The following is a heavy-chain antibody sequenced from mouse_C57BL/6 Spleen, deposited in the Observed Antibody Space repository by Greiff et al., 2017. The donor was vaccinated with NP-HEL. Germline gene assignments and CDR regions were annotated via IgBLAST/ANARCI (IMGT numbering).Heavy chain of an antibody. CDR3: ALITTVVATRYFDV. CDR1: GYTFTSYW. V-gene: IGHV1-50*01. CDR2: IDPSDSYT. J-gene: IGHJ1*03. D-gene: IGHD1-1*01. Sequence: VQLQQPGAELVKPGASVKLSCKASGYTFTSYWMQWVKRRPGQGLEWIGEIDPSDSYTNYNQKFKGKATLTVDTSSSTAYMQLSSLTSEDSAVYYCALITTVVATRYFDVWGTGTTVTVSS.